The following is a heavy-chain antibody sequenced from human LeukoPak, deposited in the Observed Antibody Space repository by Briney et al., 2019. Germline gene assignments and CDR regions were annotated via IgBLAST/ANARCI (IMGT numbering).Heavy chain of an antibody. J-gene: IGHJ5*02. Sequence: SETLSLTCTVSGVSISNTYWSWIRQPAGKGLEWIGRIYSSGTTNYNPSLKSRVTMSVDTSKNQFSLKLSSVTAADTAVYYCARWVKARSSWYGMYNWFDPWGQGTLVTVSS. CDR2: IYSSGTT. V-gene: IGHV4-4*07. CDR3: ARWVKARSSWYGMYNWFDP. D-gene: IGHD6-13*01. CDR1: GVSISNTY.